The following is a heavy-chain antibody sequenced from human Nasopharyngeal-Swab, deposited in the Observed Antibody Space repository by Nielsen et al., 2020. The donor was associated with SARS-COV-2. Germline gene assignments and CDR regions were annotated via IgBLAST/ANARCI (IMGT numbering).Heavy chain of an antibody. CDR1: GFTFSSCS. D-gene: IGHD4-17*01. V-gene: IGHV3-21*01. CDR3: ARTRSPYGDYVDFDY. J-gene: IGHJ4*02. Sequence: GESLKISCAASGFTFSSCSMNWVRQAPGKGLEWVSSISSSSSYIYYADSVKGRFTISRDNAKNSLYLQMSSLRAEDTAVYYCARTRSPYGDYVDFDYWGQGTLVTVSS. CDR2: ISSSSSYI.